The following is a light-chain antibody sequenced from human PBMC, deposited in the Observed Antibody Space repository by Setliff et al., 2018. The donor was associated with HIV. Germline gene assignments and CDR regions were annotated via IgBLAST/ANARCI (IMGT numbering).Light chain of an antibody. J-gene: IGLJ1*01. V-gene: IGLV3-21*04. CDR1: NIGSKS. CDR3: QVWDSSSDHPYV. Sequence: SYELTQPPSVSVAPGKTARITCGGNNIGSKSVHWYQQKPGQAPVLVISYDSDRPSGIPERFSGSNSGNTATLTISRVEAGDEAAYYCQVWDSSSDHPYVFGTGTKVTVL. CDR2: YDS.